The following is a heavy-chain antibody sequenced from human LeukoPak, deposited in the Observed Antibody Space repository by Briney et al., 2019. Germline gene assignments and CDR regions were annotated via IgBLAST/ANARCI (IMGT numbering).Heavy chain of an antibody. J-gene: IGHJ4*02. Sequence: ASVKVSCKASGYTFTNYGVSWVRQAPGQGLEWMGWISAHNGYTNYAQKLQGRVTLTTDTSTSTAYMELRSLGSDDTALYYCARASYGDYLYYFDYWGQGTLVTVSS. CDR3: ARASYGDYLYYFDY. V-gene: IGHV1-18*01. CDR2: ISAHNGYT. CDR1: GYTFTNYG. D-gene: IGHD4-17*01.